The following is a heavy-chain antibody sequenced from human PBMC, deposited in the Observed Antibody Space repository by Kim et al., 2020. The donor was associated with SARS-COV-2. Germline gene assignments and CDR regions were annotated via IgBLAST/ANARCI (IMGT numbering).Heavy chain of an antibody. J-gene: IGHJ3*01. D-gene: IGHD6-6*01. CDR1: GYGLSELA. Sequence: ASVNVSCKVSGYGLSELAIHWVRQAPGRGLEWLGGFDPENDGTIYAQKFQGRLTMTEDTSTDTAYMELSGLRFEDTAVYYCATPRAEWQLVPGPFNFWG. CDR2: FDPENDGT. CDR3: ATPRAEWQLVPGPFNF. V-gene: IGHV1-24*01.